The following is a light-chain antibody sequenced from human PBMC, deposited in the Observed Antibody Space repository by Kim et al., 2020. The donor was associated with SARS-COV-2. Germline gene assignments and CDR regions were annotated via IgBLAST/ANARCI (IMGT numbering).Light chain of an antibody. CDR1: SGHSTYT. J-gene: IGLJ3*02. CDR2: VNSDGSH. CDR3: QTWGTGFRM. V-gene: IGLV4-69*01. Sequence: QPVLTQSPSASASLGASVKLTCTLSSGHSTYTIAGHQQQPEKGPRYLMKVNSDGSHSKGDGIPDRFSGSSSGAERYLTISSLQSDDEADYYCQTWGTGFRMFGGGTQLTVL.